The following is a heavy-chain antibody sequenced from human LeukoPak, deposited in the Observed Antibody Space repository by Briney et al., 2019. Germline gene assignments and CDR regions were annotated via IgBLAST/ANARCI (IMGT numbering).Heavy chain of an antibody. Sequence: KPSETLSFTCSVSGGSINNFYWSWTRQPPGVRLEWIGYIHSNGGTNYTPSLESGMTMLVDTSKNQLYLKQKSVTAADTAVYYCASHVSGIYGSRGDLDNWGPGTLVTVSS. J-gene: IGHJ4*02. D-gene: IGHD3-10*01. CDR1: GGSINNFY. CDR2: IHSNGGT. CDR3: ASHVSGIYGSRGDLDN. V-gene: IGHV4-59*08.